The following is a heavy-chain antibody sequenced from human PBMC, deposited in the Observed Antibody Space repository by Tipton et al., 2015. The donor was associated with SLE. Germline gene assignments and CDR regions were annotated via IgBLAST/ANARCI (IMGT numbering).Heavy chain of an antibody. CDR3: TTQAGCSSTSCYRDV. Sequence: SLRLSCAASGFTFSNAWMSWVRQAPGKGLEWVGRIKSKTDGGTTDYAAPVKGRFTISRDDSKNTLYLQMNSLKTEDTAVYYCTTQAGCSSTSCYRDVWGKGPTVTVSS. D-gene: IGHD2-2*02. J-gene: IGHJ6*04. CDR1: GFTFSNAW. V-gene: IGHV3-15*01. CDR2: IKSKTDGGTT.